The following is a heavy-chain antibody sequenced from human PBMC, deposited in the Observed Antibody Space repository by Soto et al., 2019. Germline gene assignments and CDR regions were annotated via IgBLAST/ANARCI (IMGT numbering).Heavy chain of an antibody. V-gene: IGHV1-3*01. CDR2: INAGNGNT. D-gene: IGHD6-13*01. Sequence: ASVKVSCKASGYSFTTSAMHWLRQPPGQRLEWMGWINAGNGNTKYSQKFQGRVTITRDTSASTAYMELRSLSYEDTAVYSCARDTRVTAAAGHNWFDLWGQGTLVTVSS. CDR1: GYSFTTSA. CDR3: ARDTRVTAAAGHNWFDL. J-gene: IGHJ5*02.